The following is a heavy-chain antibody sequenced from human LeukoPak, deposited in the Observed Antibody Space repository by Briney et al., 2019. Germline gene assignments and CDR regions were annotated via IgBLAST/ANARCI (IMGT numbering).Heavy chain of an antibody. J-gene: IGHJ4*02. CDR3: ARPNNWNYVYYFDY. CDR2: INPNSGGT. CDR1: GYTFTGYY. Sequence: ASVKVSCKASGYTFTGYYMHWVRQAPGQGLEWMGWINPNSGGTNYAQKFQGRVTMTRDTSISTAYMELSRLRSDDTAVYYCARPNNWNYVYYFDYWGQGTLVTVSS. D-gene: IGHD1-7*01. V-gene: IGHV1-2*02.